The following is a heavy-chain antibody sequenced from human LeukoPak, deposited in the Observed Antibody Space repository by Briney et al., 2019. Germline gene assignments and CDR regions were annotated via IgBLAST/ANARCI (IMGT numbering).Heavy chain of an antibody. CDR3: AKAYGSGWAPFDY. V-gene: IGHV3-23*01. J-gene: IGHJ4*02. D-gene: IGHD6-19*01. CDR2: ISGSGGST. Sequence: GGSLRLSCAASGFTFSSYAMSWVPQAPGKGLEWVSTISGSGGSTDYADSVKGRFTISRENSKNTLYLQMNSLRAEDTAVYYCAKAYGSGWAPFDYWGQGTLVTVSS. CDR1: GFTFSSYA.